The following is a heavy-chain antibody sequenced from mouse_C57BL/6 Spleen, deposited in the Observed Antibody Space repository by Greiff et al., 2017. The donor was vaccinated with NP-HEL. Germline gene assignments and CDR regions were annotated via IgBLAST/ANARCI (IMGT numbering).Heavy chain of an antibody. CDR2: IDPSDSYT. V-gene: IGHV1-50*01. CDR1: VSTFPSYW. CDR3: ARTVVAPYYAMDY. D-gene: IGHD1-1*01. J-gene: IGHJ4*01. Sequence: LSFPSSVSTFPSYWIPFVPHIPGQGLEWIGEIDPSDSYTNYNQKFKGKATLTVDTSSSTAYMQLSSLTSEDSAVYYCARTVVAPYYAMDYWGQGTSVTVSS.